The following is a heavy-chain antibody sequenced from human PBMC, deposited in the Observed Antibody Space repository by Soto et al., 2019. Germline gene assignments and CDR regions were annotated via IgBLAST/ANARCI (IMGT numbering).Heavy chain of an antibody. CDR1: GYSFTNYA. CDR2: INAGNGNT. Sequence: ASVKVSCKTSGYSFTNYAVHWVRQAPGQRLEWMGWINAGNGNTRYSQKFQDRVTITRDTSASTVYMQLNSLRSEDTAVYYCTRGTSYSGSYGDYCGQGTLVTVSS. D-gene: IGHD1-26*01. V-gene: IGHV1-3*01. CDR3: TRGTSYSGSYGDY. J-gene: IGHJ4*02.